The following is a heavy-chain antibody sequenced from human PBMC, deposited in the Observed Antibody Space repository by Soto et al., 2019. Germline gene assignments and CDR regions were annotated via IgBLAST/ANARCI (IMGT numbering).Heavy chain of an antibody. Sequence: PSETLSLTCAVSRASISSGNWWIWVRQSPGKGLEWIGEIHHSGNPNYNPSLESRVTISVDKSKNQFSLNLSSVTAADTAFYYCARDMSRWPIYSSSWAIDYWGQGTLVTVSS. CDR3: ARDMSRWPIYSSSWAIDY. CDR1: RASISSGNW. J-gene: IGHJ4*02. CDR2: IHHSGNP. V-gene: IGHV4-4*02. D-gene: IGHD6-13*01.